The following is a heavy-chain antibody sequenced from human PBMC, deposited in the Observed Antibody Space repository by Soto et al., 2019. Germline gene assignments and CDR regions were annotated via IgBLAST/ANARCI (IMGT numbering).Heavy chain of an antibody. J-gene: IGHJ4*01. CDR1: GASVSSGDYY. D-gene: IGHD1-1*01. CDR2: IYSSGGS. V-gene: IGHV4-30-4*01. CDR3: VGTGTTDDY. Sequence: QVQLQESGPGLVKPSQTLSLTCTVSGASVSSGDYYWSCIRQPPGKGLEWIGYIYSSGGSYYNPSLKGRLNISIDTSKNQFSLKLNSVTVADTAIYYCVGTGTTDDYWGRGTLVTVSS.